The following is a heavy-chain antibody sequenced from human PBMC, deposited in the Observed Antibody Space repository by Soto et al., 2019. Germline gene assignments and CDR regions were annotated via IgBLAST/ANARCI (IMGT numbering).Heavy chain of an antibody. Sequence: QVQLQESGPGLVKPSETLSLTCTVSGGSFNDYYWNWIRQPPGRGLEWIGYISYSGYAIYNPALPRRVTPSVDTSKIPVSLTVTAVTAADPAVYFCARGHPTTECVDGTYFPLAGYFYMDVSGKGTTVTVSS. CDR1: GGSFNDYY. J-gene: IGHJ6*03. D-gene: IGHD1-26*01. V-gene: IGHV4-59*08. CDR3: ARGHPTTECVDGTYFPLAGYFYMDV. CDR2: ISYSGYA.